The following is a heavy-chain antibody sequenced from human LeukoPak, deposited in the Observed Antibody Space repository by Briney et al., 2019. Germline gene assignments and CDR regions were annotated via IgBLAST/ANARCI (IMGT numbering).Heavy chain of an antibody. CDR2: INHSGST. V-gene: IGHV4-34*01. CDR3: ARAARTTYDAFDI. J-gene: IGHJ3*02. CDR1: GGSFSGYY. D-gene: IGHD4-11*01. Sequence: SETLSLTSAVYGGSFSGYYWSWIRQPPGKGLEWIGEINHSGSTNYNPSLKSRVTISVDTSKNQFSLKLSSVTAADTAVYYCARAARTTYDAFDIWGQGTMVTVSS.